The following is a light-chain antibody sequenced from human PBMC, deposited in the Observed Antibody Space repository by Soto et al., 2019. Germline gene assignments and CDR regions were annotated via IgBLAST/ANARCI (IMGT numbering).Light chain of an antibody. Sequence: QSVLTQPPSVSGAPGQRVTISCTGSSSNIWAGYDVHWYQQLQGRAPKLLIYGSGNRPSGVPDRFSGSKSGTSASLAITGLQAEDEADYYCQSYDRSLSGSVVFGGGTKLTVL. CDR3: QSYDRSLSGSVV. CDR1: SSNIWAGYD. CDR2: GSG. V-gene: IGLV1-40*01. J-gene: IGLJ2*01.